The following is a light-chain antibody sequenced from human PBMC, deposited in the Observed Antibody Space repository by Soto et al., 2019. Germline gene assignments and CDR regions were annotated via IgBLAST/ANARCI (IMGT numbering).Light chain of an antibody. Sequence: QSALTQPASVSGSPGQSITISCTGTSSDVGDYNYVSWYQQHPGKAPKLMIYEVSNRPSGVSNRFSGSKSGNTASLTISGLQDEDEADYYCSSYTRSSTLYVFGTGTKVTVL. V-gene: IGLV2-14*01. CDR1: SSDVGDYNY. J-gene: IGLJ1*01. CDR2: EVS. CDR3: SSYTRSSTLYV.